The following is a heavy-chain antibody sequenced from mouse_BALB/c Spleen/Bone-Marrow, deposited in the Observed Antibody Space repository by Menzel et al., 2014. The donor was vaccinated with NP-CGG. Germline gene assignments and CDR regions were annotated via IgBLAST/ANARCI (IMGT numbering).Heavy chain of an antibody. Sequence: QVQLKESGPGLVAPSQSLSITCTVSGFSLTSYGLHWVRQPPGKGLEGLGVIWAGGSTNYNSALMSRLSISKDNSKSQVFLKMNSLQTDDTALYYCARPTPRYFAMDYWGQGTSVTVSA. J-gene: IGHJ4*01. CDR1: GFSLTSYG. CDR3: ARPTPRYFAMDY. CDR2: IWAGGST. D-gene: IGHD6-1*01. V-gene: IGHV2-9*02.